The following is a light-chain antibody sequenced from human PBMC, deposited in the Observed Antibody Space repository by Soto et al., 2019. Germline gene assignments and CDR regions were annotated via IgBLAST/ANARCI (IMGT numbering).Light chain of an antibody. V-gene: IGLV1-40*01. CDR3: QAYDYSLTASV. CDR2: GNR. CDR1: SSNLGAGYD. J-gene: IGLJ3*02. Sequence: QSVLTQPPSVSGAPGQRVTLSCTGNSSNLGAGYDVHWYQQLPGAAPKLVIFGNRNRPSGVPERFSGSKSGTSASLAITGLQAEDEADDDCQAYDYSLTASVFGGGTKVTVL.